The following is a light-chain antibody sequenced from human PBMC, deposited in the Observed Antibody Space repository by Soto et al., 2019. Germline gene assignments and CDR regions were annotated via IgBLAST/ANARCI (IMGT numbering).Light chain of an antibody. V-gene: IGKV4-1*01. J-gene: IGKJ1*01. CDR2: WAS. Sequence: DIVMTQSPDSLAVSLGESATINCKSSQSVLYSSNNKNYLAWYQQKPGHPPKLLIYWASTRESGVPDRFSGSGSGTDFTLTISSLQAEYVAVYYCQQYYSTPQTFGQGTKVEIK. CDR1: QSVLYSSNNKNY. CDR3: QQYYSTPQT.